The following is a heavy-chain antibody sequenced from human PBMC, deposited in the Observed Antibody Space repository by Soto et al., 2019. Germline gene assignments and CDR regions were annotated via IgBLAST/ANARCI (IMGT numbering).Heavy chain of an antibody. CDR1: GFTFSSYA. J-gene: IGHJ4*02. Sequence: PWGSLRLSCAASGFTFSSYAMSWVRQAPGKGLEWVSAISGSGGSTYYADSVKGRFTISRDNSKNTLYLQMNSLRAEDTAVYYCAKVPRDYYDSSGYKRPFDYWGQGTLVTVSS. CDR2: ISGSGGST. V-gene: IGHV3-23*01. CDR3: AKVPRDYYDSSGYKRPFDY. D-gene: IGHD3-22*01.